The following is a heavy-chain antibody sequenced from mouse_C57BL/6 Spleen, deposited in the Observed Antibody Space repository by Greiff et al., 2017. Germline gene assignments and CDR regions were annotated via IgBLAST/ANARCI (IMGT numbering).Heavy chain of an antibody. J-gene: IGHJ2*01. D-gene: IGHD1-1*01. CDR3: ARFTTVVPYYFDY. CDR2: IYPGDGDT. CDR1: GYAFSSYR. V-gene: IGHV1-80*01. Sequence: VQLQQSGAELVKPGASVKISCKASGYAFSSYRMNWVKQRPGKGLEWIGQIYPGDGDTNYNGKFKGKATLTADKSSSTAYMQLSSLTSEDSAVYFCARFTTVVPYYFDYWGQGTTLTVSS.